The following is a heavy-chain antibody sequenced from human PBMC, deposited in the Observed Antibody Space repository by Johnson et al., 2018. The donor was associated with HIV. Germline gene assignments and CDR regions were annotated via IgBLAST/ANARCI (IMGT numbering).Heavy chain of an antibody. CDR2: IWYDGSNK. J-gene: IGHJ3*02. Sequence: QVQLVESGGGVVQPGRSLRLSCAASGFTFSSYGMHWVRQAPGKGLEWVAVIWYDGSNKYYADSVKGRFTISRDNSKNTLYLQMNSLRAEDTAVYYCARDRRLREDSFDIWGQGTMVTVSS. CDR1: GFTFSSYG. CDR3: ARDRRLREDSFDI. V-gene: IGHV3-33*01. D-gene: IGHD4-17*01.